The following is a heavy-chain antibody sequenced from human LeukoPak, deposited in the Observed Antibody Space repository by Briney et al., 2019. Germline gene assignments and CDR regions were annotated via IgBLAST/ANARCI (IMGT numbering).Heavy chain of an antibody. V-gene: IGHV4-39*07. Sequence: SETLSLTCTASGGSISSRSYYWGWIRQPPGKGLEWIGSIYYSGTTYYKPSLKSRVTISVDTSKNQFSLQLNSVTAADTAVYYCARHYGTTGYFSSFFDRWGQGTLGTVSA. CDR2: IYYSGTT. CDR3: ARHYGTTGYFSSFFDR. CDR1: GGSISSRSYY. D-gene: IGHD3-22*01. J-gene: IGHJ4*02.